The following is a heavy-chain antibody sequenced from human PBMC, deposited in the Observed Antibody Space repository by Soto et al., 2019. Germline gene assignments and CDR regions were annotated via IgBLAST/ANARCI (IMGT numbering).Heavy chain of an antibody. V-gene: IGHV5-51*01. CDR2: IYPGDSDT. J-gene: IGHJ4*02. CDR1: GYSFTSYW. D-gene: IGHD3-10*01. CDR3: AKRGKRYGLYYLAF. Sequence: PGVPMKISCQGAGYSFTSYWIGWVSKLPGKGLEWMGIIYPGDSDTRYSPSFQGQVTISADKSISTAYLRWSSLKASDTAMYYFAKRGKRYGLYYLAFWGKGTLVPVS.